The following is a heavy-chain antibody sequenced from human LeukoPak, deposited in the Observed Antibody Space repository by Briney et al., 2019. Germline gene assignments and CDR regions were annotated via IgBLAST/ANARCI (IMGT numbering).Heavy chain of an antibody. CDR3: ARTYSNSWYYYYGMDV. Sequence: SVTLSLTCTVSGGSIGSGYYWAWIRQPPGQGLEWIGSIHYGGTTHYNPSLKSRVTISVDTSKNQFSLKLSSVTAADTAVYYCARTYSNSWYYYYGMDVWGQGTTVTVSS. V-gene: IGHV4-39*01. CDR2: IHYGGTT. CDR1: GGSIGSGYY. D-gene: IGHD6-13*01. J-gene: IGHJ6*02.